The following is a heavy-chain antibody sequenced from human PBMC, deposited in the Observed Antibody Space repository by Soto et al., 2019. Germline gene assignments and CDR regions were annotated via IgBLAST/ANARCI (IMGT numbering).Heavy chain of an antibody. Sequence: GGSLRLSCEVSGFTFSDFYMSWIRQSPGKGLEWLSYISPKSNYKQYAESVKGRHTISRDNAKNSLSLQMNSLRVEDTAVYYCVRGGGGGQFDSWGQGTLLTVSS. CDR3: VRGGGGGQFDS. CDR1: GFTFSDFY. J-gene: IGHJ4*02. D-gene: IGHD2-21*01. CDR2: ISPKSNYK. V-gene: IGHV3-11*06.